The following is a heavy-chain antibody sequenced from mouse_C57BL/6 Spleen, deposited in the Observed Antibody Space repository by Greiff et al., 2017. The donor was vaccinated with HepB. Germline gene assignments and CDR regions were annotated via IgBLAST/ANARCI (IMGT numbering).Heavy chain of an antibody. CDR3: ERARLLNTRYDFDY. Sequence: VQLQQSGPELVKPGASVKISCKASGYAFSSSWMNWVKQRPGKGLEWIGRIYPGDGDTNYNGKFKGKATLTADKSSSTAYMQLSSLTSEDSAVYFCERARLLNTRYDFDYWGQGTTLTVSS. J-gene: IGHJ2*01. D-gene: IGHD2-14*01. V-gene: IGHV1-82*01. CDR2: IYPGDGDT. CDR1: GYAFSSSW.